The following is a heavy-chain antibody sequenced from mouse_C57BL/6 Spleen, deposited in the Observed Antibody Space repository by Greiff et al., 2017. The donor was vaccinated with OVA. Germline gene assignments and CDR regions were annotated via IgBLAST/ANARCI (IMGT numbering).Heavy chain of an antibody. CDR1: GYTFTSYW. CDR2: IDPSDSET. Sequence: QVQLKQPGAELVRPGSSVKLSCKASGYTFTSYWMHWVKQRPIQGLEWIGNIDPSDSETHYNQKFKDKATLTVDKSSSTAYMQLSSLTSEDSAVYYCARRYSYAMDYWGQGTSVTVSS. J-gene: IGHJ4*01. CDR3: ARRYSYAMDY. V-gene: IGHV1-52*01.